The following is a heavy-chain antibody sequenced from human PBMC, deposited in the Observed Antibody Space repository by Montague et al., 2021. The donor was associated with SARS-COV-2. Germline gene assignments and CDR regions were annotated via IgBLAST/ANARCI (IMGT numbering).Heavy chain of an antibody. CDR3: ARLRDGVVPSPILGVGPYYFYYYMDV. Sequence: SETLSLTCAVHGTSFSGYYWNWIRQPPGKGLEWIGEINHGESTKYSPSLKSRLTISADTSKNQFSLKLTSVAAADTAVYYCARLRDGVVPSPILGVGPYYFYYYMDVWGRGTTVTVSS. V-gene: IGHV4-34*01. J-gene: IGHJ6*03. D-gene: IGHD3-10*01. CDR1: GTSFSGYY. CDR2: INHGEST.